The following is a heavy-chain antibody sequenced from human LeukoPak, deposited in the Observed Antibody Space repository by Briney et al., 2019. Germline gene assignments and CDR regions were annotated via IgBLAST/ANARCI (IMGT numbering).Heavy chain of an antibody. Sequence: ASVKVSCKASGGTFSSYAISWVRQAPGQGLEWMGGIIPIFGTANYAQKFQGRVTITADESTSTAYMELSSLRSDDTAVYYCARRGYFDYYYMDVWGKGTTVTVSS. CDR2: IIPIFGTA. V-gene: IGHV1-69*13. J-gene: IGHJ6*03. CDR3: ARRGYFDYYYMDV. CDR1: GGTFSSYA. D-gene: IGHD3-9*01.